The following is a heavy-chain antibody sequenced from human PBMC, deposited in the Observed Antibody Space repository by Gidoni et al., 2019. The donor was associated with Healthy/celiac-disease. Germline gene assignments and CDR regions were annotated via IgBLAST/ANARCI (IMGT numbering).Heavy chain of an antibody. CDR3: TRVMTTVTFFDY. V-gene: IGHV3-49*03. J-gene: IGHJ4*02. Sequence: EVQLVESGVGLVQPGRSLRLSCTASGSPFGDYAMSWFAQGPGKGLEWVGFIRSKAYGGTTEYAASVKGRFTISRDDSKSIAYLQMNSLKTEDTAVYYCTRVMTTVTFFDYWGQGTLVTVSS. D-gene: IGHD4-17*01. CDR2: IRSKAYGGTT. CDR1: GSPFGDYA.